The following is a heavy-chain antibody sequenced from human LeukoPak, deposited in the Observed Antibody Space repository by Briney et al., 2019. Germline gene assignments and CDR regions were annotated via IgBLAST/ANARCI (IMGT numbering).Heavy chain of an antibody. Sequence: SETLSLTCAVYGGSFSGYYWSWIRQPPGKGLEWIGEINHSGSTNYNPSLKSRVTISVDTSKNQFSLKLSSVTAADTAVYYCARGSSSGWYRGLLDYWGQGTLVTVSS. CDR3: ARGSSSGWYRGLLDY. V-gene: IGHV4-34*01. J-gene: IGHJ4*02. D-gene: IGHD6-19*01. CDR2: INHSGST. CDR1: GGSFSGYY.